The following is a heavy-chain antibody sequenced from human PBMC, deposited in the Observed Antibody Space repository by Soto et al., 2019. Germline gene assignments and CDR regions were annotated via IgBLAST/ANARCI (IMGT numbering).Heavy chain of an antibody. CDR1: GGSISGSNW. D-gene: IGHD5-12*01. Sequence: SETLSLTCAVSGGSISGSNWWSWVRQPPGKGLEWIGEIYHSGSTNYNPSLKSRVTISVDKSKNQFSLKLSSVTVADTAVYYCERDLLVATTNPSLGYYYYCTDVWCQGTTVTVSS. V-gene: IGHV4-4*02. CDR3: ERDLLVATTNPSLGYYYYCTDV. CDR2: IYHSGST. J-gene: IGHJ6*02.